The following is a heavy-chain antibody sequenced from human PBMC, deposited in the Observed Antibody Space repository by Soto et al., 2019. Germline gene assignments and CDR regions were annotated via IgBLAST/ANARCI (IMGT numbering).Heavy chain of an antibody. J-gene: IGHJ6*02. CDR2: IYYSGST. CDR3: ARAQPINYYYYYGMDV. CDR1: GGSISSGGYY. V-gene: IGHV4-30-4*01. Sequence: SETLSLTCTVSGGSISSGGYYWSWIRQPPGKGLEWIGYIYYSGSTYYNPSLKSRVTISVDTSKNQFSLKLSSVTAADTAVYYCARAQPINYYYYYGMDVWGQGTTVTVSS.